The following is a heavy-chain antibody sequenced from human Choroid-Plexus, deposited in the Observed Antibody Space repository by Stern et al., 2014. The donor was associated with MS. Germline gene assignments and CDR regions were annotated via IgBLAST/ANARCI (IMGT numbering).Heavy chain of an antibody. CDR1: GFTFGSCA. D-gene: IGHD2/OR15-2a*01. V-gene: IGHV3-30*18. J-gene: IGHJ5*02. CDR3: AKDRQYLTYFFDH. CDR2: VSYVGSNK. Sequence: DQLVESGGGVVQPGRPLRLSCVASGFTFGSCAMHWVRQAPGKGLGWVAGVSYVGSNKYYADSVKGRFTISRDNSQNTLYMQMSSLRPEDTAVYYCAKDRQYLTYFFDHWGQGSLVTVSS.